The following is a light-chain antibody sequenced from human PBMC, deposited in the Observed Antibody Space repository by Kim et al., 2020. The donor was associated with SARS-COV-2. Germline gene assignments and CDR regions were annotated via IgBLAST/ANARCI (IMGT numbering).Light chain of an antibody. CDR1: SSDVGGYNY. V-gene: IGLV2-8*01. J-gene: IGLJ1*01. Sequence: QSALTQPPSASGSPGQSVTISCTGTSSDVGGYNYVSWYQQHPGKAPKLMVYGVSKRPSGVPDRFSGSKSDNTASLTVSWLQAEDEADYYCSSYAGSDNYVFGTGTKVTVL. CDR3: SSYAGSDNYV. CDR2: GVS.